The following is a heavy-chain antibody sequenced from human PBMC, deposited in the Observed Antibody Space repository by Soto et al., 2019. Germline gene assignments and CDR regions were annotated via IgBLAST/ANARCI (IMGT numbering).Heavy chain of an antibody. V-gene: IGHV4-59*01. CDR1: GSSIRPYY. D-gene: IGHD4-17*01. Sequence: SETLSLTCSVSGSSIRPYYWSWIRQPPGKGLEWIGNIYYSGSTNYNPSLKSRVIMSVASSKNQLSLRLNSVTAADTAVYYCTRVGGYYGDYPNFDYWGQGALVTVSS. J-gene: IGHJ4*02. CDR2: IYYSGST. CDR3: TRVGGYYGDYPNFDY.